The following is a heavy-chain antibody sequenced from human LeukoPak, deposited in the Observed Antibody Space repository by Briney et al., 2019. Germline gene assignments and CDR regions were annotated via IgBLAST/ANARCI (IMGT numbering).Heavy chain of an antibody. CDR2: ISSSSSYI. J-gene: IGHJ4*02. V-gene: IGHV3-21*01. Sequence: GGSLRLSCAASGFTFSSYSMNWVRQAPGKGLEWVSSISSSSSYIYYADSVKGRFTISRDNAKTSLYLQMNSLRAEDTAVYYCARVMSPSHPRDLDPFDYWGQGTLVTVSS. CDR1: GFTFSSYS. D-gene: IGHD3/OR15-3a*01. CDR3: ARVMSPSHPRDLDPFDY.